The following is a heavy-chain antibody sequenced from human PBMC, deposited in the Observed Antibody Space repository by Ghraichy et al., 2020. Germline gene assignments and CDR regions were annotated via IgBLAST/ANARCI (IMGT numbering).Heavy chain of an antibody. CDR3: ANFVGSDPTGRFDN. Sequence: AGSLRLSCEGSGLTFSCCGMHWVRQAPGKGLEWVALISFDGTNENYIESVKGRFSISRDNSKSTLYLQMNSLRVEDTAIYYCANFVGSDPTGRFDNWGQGTRVTVSS. D-gene: IGHD2-21*01. V-gene: IGHV3-30*02. CDR2: ISFDGTNE. CDR1: GLTFSCCG. J-gene: IGHJ4*02.